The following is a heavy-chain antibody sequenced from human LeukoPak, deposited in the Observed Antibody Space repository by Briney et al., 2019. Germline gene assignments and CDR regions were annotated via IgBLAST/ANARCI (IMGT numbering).Heavy chain of an antibody. CDR3: AKGGLQLERREDY. J-gene: IGHJ4*02. Sequence: GGSLRLSCETSGFTFSKHALNWVRQAPGKGLEWVSSISSSGTYIYYADSLKGRFTISRDNSKNTLYLQMNSLRAEDTAVYYCAKGGLQLERREDYWGQGTLVTVSS. D-gene: IGHD1-1*01. CDR2: ISSSGTYI. CDR1: GFTFSKHA. V-gene: IGHV3-23*01.